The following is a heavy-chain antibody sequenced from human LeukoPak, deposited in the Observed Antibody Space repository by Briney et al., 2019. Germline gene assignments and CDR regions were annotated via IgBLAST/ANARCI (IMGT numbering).Heavy chain of an antibody. V-gene: IGHV1-46*01. Sequence: ASVKVSCKASGYTFTSYYMHWVRQALGQGLEWMGIINPSGGSTSYAQKFQGRVTMTRDTSTSTVYMELSSLRSEDTAVYYCASRTSDYYYMDVWGKGTTVTVSS. D-gene: IGHD1-7*01. CDR3: ASRTSDYYYMDV. J-gene: IGHJ6*03. CDR1: GYTFTSYY. CDR2: INPSGGST.